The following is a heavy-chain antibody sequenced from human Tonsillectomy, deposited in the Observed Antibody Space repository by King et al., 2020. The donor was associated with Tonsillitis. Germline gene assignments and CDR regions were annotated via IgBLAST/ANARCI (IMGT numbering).Heavy chain of an antibody. J-gene: IGHJ6*03. CDR3: AQSRSYYDFWSGSQDYYYMDV. CDR2: ISGDGGRT. D-gene: IGHD3-3*01. CDR1: GFPFDDYA. Sequence: VQLVESGGGVVQPGGSLRLSCAASGFPFDDYAMHWVRQAPGKGLEWVSLISGDGGRTNYSASVKGRFTISRDNSKNSPYLQMNSLRTEDTALYYCAQSRSYYDFWSGSQDYYYMDVWGKGTTVTVSS. V-gene: IGHV3-43*02.